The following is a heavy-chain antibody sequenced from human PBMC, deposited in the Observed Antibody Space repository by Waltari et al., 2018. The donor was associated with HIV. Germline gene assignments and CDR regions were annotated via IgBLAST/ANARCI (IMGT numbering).Heavy chain of an antibody. CDR1: GYTFRNYA. D-gene: IGHD1-26*01. J-gene: IGHJ4*02. V-gene: IGHV1-18*01. CDR3: ARDRWEVLLDY. Sequence: QVQLVQSGVEVKRPGASVNVSCKTSGYTFRNYAISWVRQAPGHGLEWMGWNNGYNGNTHYTQRFEDRLTMSTETSTNTAYMELRSLTSDDTAVYYCARDRWEVLLDYWGQGTLVSVSS. CDR2: NNGYNGNT.